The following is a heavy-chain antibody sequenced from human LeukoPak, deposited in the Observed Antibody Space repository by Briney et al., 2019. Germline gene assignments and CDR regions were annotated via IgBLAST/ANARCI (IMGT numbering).Heavy chain of an antibody. CDR2: IWCDGSNK. J-gene: IGHJ4*02. CDR1: GFTFSSYG. V-gene: IGHV3-33*01. CDR3: ARSPLVGAPDY. Sequence: PGGSLRLSCAASGFTFSSYGMHWVRQAPGKGLEWVAVIWCDGSNKYYADSVKGRFTISRDNSKNTLYLQMNSLRAEDTAVYYCARSPLVGAPDYWGQGTLVTVSS. D-gene: IGHD1-26*01.